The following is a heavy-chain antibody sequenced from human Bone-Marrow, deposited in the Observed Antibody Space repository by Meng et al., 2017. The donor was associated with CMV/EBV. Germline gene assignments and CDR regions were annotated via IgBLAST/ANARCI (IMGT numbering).Heavy chain of an antibody. J-gene: IGHJ4*02. CDR1: GGSISSYY. Sequence: GSLRLSCTVSGGSISSYYWSWIRQPPGKGLEWIGYIYYSGSTNYNPSLKSRVTISVDTSKNQFSLKLSSVTAADTAVYYCARESAVAAAGTFDYRGQGTLVTVSS. CDR2: IYYSGST. D-gene: IGHD6-13*01. V-gene: IGHV4-59*01. CDR3: ARESAVAAAGTFDY.